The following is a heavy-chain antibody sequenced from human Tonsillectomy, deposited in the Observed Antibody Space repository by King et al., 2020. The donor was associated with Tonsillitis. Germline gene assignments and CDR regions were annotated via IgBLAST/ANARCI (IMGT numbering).Heavy chain of an antibody. CDR2: INPYSGGT. CDR1: GYTFTDYY. J-gene: IGHJ6*04. Sequence: GQLVQSGPEVKKPGASVKVACKASGYTFTDYYMHWVRQAPGQGXEWMGWINPYSGGTNFAXXXXXRVXMTXXTSISXXXMELSSLRSDDPAXYYCAKEGXIXXXXXXXXXXGXXXWXXXXTVTVXS. V-gene: IGHV1-2*02. CDR3: AKEGXIXXXXXXXXXXGXXX.